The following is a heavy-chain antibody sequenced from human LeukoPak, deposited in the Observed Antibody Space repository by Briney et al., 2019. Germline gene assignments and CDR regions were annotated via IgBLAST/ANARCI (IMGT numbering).Heavy chain of an antibody. D-gene: IGHD4-17*01. Sequence: PSETLSLTCTVSGDSISSSSYYWGWIRQPPGKGLEWIGSIYYSGSTYYNPSLKSRVTISIDTSKNQFSLKLSSVTAADTAVYYCARAHGDDAFDIWGQGTMVTVSS. CDR3: ARAHGDDAFDI. CDR1: GDSISSSSYY. CDR2: IYYSGST. V-gene: IGHV4-39*07. J-gene: IGHJ3*02.